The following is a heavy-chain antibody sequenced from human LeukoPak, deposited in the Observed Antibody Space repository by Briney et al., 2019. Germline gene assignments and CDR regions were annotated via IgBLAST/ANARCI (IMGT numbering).Heavy chain of an antibody. V-gene: IGHV3-30*04. J-gene: IGHJ4*02. Sequence: PGGSLRLSCAASGFTFSNYAMHWVRQAPGKGLEWVAVISYDGSNKYYADSVKGRFTISRDNAKNTLYLQMNSLRAGDTAVYYCASTPNGVAAIYFDCWGQGTLVTVSS. D-gene: IGHD2-15*01. CDR2: ISYDGSNK. CDR3: ASTPNGVAAIYFDC. CDR1: GFTFSNYA.